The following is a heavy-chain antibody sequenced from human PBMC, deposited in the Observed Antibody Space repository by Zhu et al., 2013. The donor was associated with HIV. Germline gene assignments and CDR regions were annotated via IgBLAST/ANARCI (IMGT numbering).Heavy chain of an antibody. J-gene: IGHJ3*02. D-gene: IGHD6-13*01. CDR3: ARDRDIAAAGTHAFDI. V-gene: IGHV1-69*01. CDR2: IIPIFGTA. Sequence: QVQLVQSGAEVKKPGSSVKVSCKASGGTFSSYAISWVRQAPGQGLEWMGGIIPIFGTANYAQKFQGRVTITADESTSTAYMELSSLRSEDTAVYYCARDRDIAAAGTHAFDIWGQGTMVTVSS. CDR1: GGTFSSYA.